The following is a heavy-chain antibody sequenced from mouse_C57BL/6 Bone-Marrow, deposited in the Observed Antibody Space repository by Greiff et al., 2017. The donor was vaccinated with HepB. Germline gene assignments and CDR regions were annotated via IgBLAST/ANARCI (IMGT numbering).Heavy chain of an antibody. J-gene: IGHJ3*01. CDR1: GYTFTSYD. Sequence: VQLVESGPELVKPGASVKLSCKASGYTFTSYDINWVKQRPGQGLEWIGWIYPRDGSTKYNEKFKGKATLTVDTSSSTAYMELHSLTSEDSAVYFCARNDYGSSYWFAYWGQGTLVTVSA. CDR2: IYPRDGST. D-gene: IGHD1-1*01. CDR3: ARNDYGSSYWFAY. V-gene: IGHV1-85*01.